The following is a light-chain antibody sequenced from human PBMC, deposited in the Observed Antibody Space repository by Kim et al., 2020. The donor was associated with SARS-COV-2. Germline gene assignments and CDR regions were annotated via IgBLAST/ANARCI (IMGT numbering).Light chain of an antibody. CDR1: ALPNQY. J-gene: IGLJ3*02. CDR3: QPSDSSDTFWV. V-gene: IGLV3-25*03. CDR2: EDT. Sequence: SYELTQPPSVSVSPGQTARITCSGDALPNQYAYWFQQKPGQAPVLVIYEDTERPSGIPERFSGSTSGTTVTLTISGVQAEDEADYYCQPSDSSDTFWVFG.